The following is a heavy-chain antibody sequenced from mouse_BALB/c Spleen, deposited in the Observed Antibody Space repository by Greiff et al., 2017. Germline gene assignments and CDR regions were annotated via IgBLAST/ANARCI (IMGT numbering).Heavy chain of an antibody. J-gene: IGHJ4*01. D-gene: IGHD2-12*01. Sequence: EVKLMESGPELVKPGASVKIPCKASGYTFTDYNMDWVKQSHGKSLEWIGDINPNNGGTIYNQKFKGKATLTVDKSSSTAYMELRSLTSEDTAVYYCARCPYRGDAMDYWGQGTSVTVSS. CDR1: GYTFTDYN. CDR2: INPNNGGT. V-gene: IGHV1-18*01. CDR3: ARCPYRGDAMDY.